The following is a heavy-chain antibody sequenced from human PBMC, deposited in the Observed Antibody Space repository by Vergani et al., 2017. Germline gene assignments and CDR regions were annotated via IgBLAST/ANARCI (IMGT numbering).Heavy chain of an antibody. CDR2: ISGSGGST. Sequence: EVQLLESGGGLVQPGGSLRLSCAASGFTFSSYAMSWVRQAPGKGLEWRSGISGSGGSTDYADSVKGRFTISRDNSKNTLYLQMNSLRAEDTAVYYCAKAGSGSFYFDYWGQGTLVTVSS. CDR3: AKAGSGSFYFDY. V-gene: IGHV3-23*01. D-gene: IGHD3-10*01. J-gene: IGHJ4*02. CDR1: GFTFSSYA.